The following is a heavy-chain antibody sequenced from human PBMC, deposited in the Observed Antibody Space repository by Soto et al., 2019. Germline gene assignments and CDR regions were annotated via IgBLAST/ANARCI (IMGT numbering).Heavy chain of an antibody. CDR1: AFSLSTSGVG. J-gene: IGHJ4*02. CDR2: TYWNDDK. CDR3: AHRGLDTAMVDY. Sequence: QNTLKESGPTLVKPTQTLTLTCTFPAFSLSTSGVGVGWISQPPGKTLEWLALTYWNDDKHYSPSLKSRLTITKDTSKSEVVLTMTNIDPVDTATYYCAHRGLDTAMVDYWGQGTLVTDSS. D-gene: IGHD5-18*01. V-gene: IGHV2-5*01.